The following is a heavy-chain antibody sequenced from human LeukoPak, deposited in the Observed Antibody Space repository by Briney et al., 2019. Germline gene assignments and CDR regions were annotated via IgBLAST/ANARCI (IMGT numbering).Heavy chain of an antibody. CDR1: GFTFSRYS. Sequence: PGGSLRLSCAASGFTFSRYSMNWVRQAPGKGLEWVSSISSSSSYIYYADSVNGRFTISRDNAKNSLYLQMNSLRAEDTAVYYCAREGMMGMSFDIWGQGAMVTASS. CDR2: ISSSSSYI. J-gene: IGHJ3*02. V-gene: IGHV3-21*01. CDR3: AREGMMGMSFDI. D-gene: IGHD7-27*01.